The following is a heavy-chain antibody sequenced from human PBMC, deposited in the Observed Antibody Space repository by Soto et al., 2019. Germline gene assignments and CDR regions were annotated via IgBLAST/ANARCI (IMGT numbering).Heavy chain of an antibody. CDR1: GFTFNSYG. V-gene: IGHV3-30*18. J-gene: IGHJ4*02. Sequence: QVQLVESGGGVVQPGRSLRLSCAASGFTFNSYGMHWVRQAPGKGLEWVALISYDGSNKYYADSVKGRFTISRDNSKNTLYLQMNSLRAEDTAVYYCAKVLGQGTIHDYWGQGTLVTVSS. CDR3: AKVLGQGTIHDY. D-gene: IGHD3-10*01. CDR2: ISYDGSNK.